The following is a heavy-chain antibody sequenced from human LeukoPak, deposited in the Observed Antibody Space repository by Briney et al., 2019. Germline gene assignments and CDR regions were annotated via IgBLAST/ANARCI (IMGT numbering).Heavy chain of an antibody. CDR1: GFTFSSYW. CDR3: ATRPYSSSWYPHY. J-gene: IGHJ4*02. CDR2: IKQDGSEK. D-gene: IGHD6-13*01. Sequence: GSLRLSCAASGFTFSSYWMSWVRQAPGKGLEWVANIKQDGSEKYYVDSVKGRFTISRDNAKNSLYLQMNSLRAEDTAVYYCATRPYSSSWYPHYWGQGTLVTVSS. V-gene: IGHV3-7*01.